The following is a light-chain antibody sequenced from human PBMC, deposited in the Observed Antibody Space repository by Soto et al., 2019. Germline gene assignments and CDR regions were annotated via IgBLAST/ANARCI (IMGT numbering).Light chain of an antibody. J-gene: IGKJ4*01. CDR3: QQRSNWPPT. CDR2: SAS. Sequence: EIVLTQSPATLSLSPGERATLSCRASQNVGNDLXWYHQKRGQAPRLLIYSASNRATGIPARFSGXXSGTDFXXTXXXXEXEDFXAYYCQQRSNWPPTFGGGTKVEIK. V-gene: IGKV3-11*01. CDR1: QNVGND.